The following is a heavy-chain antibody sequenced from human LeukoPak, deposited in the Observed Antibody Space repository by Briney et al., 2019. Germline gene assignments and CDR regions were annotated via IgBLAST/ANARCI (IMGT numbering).Heavy chain of an antibody. V-gene: IGHV3-53*04. D-gene: IGHD3-10*01. Sequence: GGSLRLSCAASGFTFSTYAMSWVRQAPGKGLEWVSVVYSGGSTYYADSVKGRFTISRHNSKNTLYLQMNSLRAEDTAVYYCARDRVDITMVRGVMSAKYYYYGMDVWGQGTTVTVSS. CDR2: VYSGGST. J-gene: IGHJ6*02. CDR3: ARDRVDITMVRGVMSAKYYYYGMDV. CDR1: GFTFSTYA.